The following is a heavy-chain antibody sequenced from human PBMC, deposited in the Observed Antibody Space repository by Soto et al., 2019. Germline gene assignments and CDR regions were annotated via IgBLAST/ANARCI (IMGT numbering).Heavy chain of an antibody. Sequence: GGSLSLSCAACAFTFSRHGMHWGRQAPGKGLVWVSHSGPDGSSTRDADSVQGRFTISRDNARNTLYLQMNSLRDEDTAVYYCARDKNWSYDYWGQGILVTVSS. CDR2: SGPDGSST. D-gene: IGHD1-1*01. V-gene: IGHV3-74*01. J-gene: IGHJ4*02. CDR1: AFTFSRHG. CDR3: ARDKNWSYDY.